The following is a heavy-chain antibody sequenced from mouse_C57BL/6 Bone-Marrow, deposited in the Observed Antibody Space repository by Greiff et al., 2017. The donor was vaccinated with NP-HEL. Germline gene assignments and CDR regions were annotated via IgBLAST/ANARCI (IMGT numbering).Heavy chain of an antibody. J-gene: IGHJ1*03. CDR1: GFTFSSYA. CDR2: ISDGGSYT. CDR3: ARTLLWYFDV. V-gene: IGHV5-4*03. D-gene: IGHD1-1*01. Sequence: EVKVEESGGGLVKPGGSLKLSCAASGFTFSSYAMSWVRQTPEKRLEWVATISDGGSYTYYPDNVKGRFTISRDNAKNNLYLQMSHLKSEDTAMYYCARTLLWYFDVWGTGTTVTVSS.